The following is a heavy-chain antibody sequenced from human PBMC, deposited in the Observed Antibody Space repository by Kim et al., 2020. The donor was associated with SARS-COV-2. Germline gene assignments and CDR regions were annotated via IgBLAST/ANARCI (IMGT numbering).Heavy chain of an antibody. Sequence: GGSLRLSCAASGFTVSSNYMSWVRQAPGKGLEWVSVIYSRGSTYYADSVKGRFTISRDNSKNTLYLQMNSLRAEDTAVYYCARSPQTYYDILTGYFGHYFDYWGQGTLVTVSS. CDR1: GFTVSSNY. CDR3: ARSPQTYYDILTGYFGHYFDY. D-gene: IGHD3-9*01. J-gene: IGHJ4*02. CDR2: IYSRGST. V-gene: IGHV3-66*01.